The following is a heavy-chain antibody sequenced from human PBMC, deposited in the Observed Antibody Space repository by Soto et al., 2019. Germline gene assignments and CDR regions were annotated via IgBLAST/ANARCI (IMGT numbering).Heavy chain of an antibody. CDR1: GFTVSSHY. CDR3: ATPVTRLIAFDL. CDR2: IYASDST. J-gene: IGHJ3*01. V-gene: IGHV3-53*02. Sequence: EVQLVETGGGLIQPGGSLRLSCAASGFTVSSHYMTWVRQTPGKGLEWVSIIYASDSTFYTDSVKGRFTISRDNSKNTVYLHLNSLRAEDTAMYYCATPVTRLIAFDLWGQGTMVTVS. D-gene: IGHD4-17*01.